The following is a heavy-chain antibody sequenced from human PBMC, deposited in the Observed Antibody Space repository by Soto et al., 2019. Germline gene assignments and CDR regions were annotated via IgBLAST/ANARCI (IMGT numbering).Heavy chain of an antibody. D-gene: IGHD6-13*01. CDR2: FSDYNGNT. CDR1: GYTFSDYI. J-gene: IGHJ4*01. V-gene: IGHV1-18*01. CDR3: ARDSLTYSSPFDY. Sequence: QVQLVQSGAELKKPGASVKISCKASGYTFSDYIITWVRQAPGQGLEWMGWFSDYNGNTNYAQKFLGRVSMTTDTSTSTAYLELKSPTSDATPVSYCARDSLTYSSPFDYWGQGTLITVSS.